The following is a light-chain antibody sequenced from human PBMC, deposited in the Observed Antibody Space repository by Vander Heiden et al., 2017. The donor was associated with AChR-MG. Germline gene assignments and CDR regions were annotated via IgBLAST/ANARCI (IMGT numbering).Light chain of an antibody. CDR1: SGNIASNY. CDR3: QSYGVTFWV. CDR2: EDK. J-gene: IGLJ3*02. V-gene: IGLV6-57*03. Sequence: NLMHTQPPPVPDSPSKTVAISCPRSSGNIASNYVQWYQQRPGSAPTTVIFEDKQSAPGVPDRFSASIDSSSNSASLTISGLESEDEADYDCQSYGVTFWVFGGGTKLTVL.